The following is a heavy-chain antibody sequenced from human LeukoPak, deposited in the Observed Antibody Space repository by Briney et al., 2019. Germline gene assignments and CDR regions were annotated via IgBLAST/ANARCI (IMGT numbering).Heavy chain of an antibody. CDR2: ISAYNGNT. V-gene: IGHV1-18*04. J-gene: IGHJ4*02. D-gene: IGHD1-26*01. CDR1: GYTFTGYY. Sequence: GASVKVSCKASGYTFTGYYMHWVRQAPGQGLEWMGWISAYNGNTNYAQNLQGRVTMTTDTSTSTAYMELRSLRSDDTAVYYCARDDASIVGTTPLNYWGQGTLVTVSS. CDR3: ARDDASIVGTTPLNY.